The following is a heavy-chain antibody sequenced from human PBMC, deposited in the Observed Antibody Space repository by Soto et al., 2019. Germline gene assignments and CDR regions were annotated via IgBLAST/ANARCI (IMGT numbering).Heavy chain of an antibody. CDR3: ARRGYGPGFPYYYGMDV. V-gene: IGHV4-61*01. D-gene: IGHD3-10*01. CDR1: GGSVSSGSYY. J-gene: IGHJ6*02. Sequence: SETLSLTCTVSGGSVSSGSYYWSWIRQPPGKGLEWIGYIYYSGSTNYNPSLKSRVTMSVDTPKNQFSLKLSSVTAADTAVYYCARRGYGPGFPYYYGMDVWGQGTTVTVSS. CDR2: IYYSGST.